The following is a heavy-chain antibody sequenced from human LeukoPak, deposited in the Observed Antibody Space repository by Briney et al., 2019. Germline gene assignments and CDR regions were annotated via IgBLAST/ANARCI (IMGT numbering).Heavy chain of an antibody. CDR1: GFTFSNAW. D-gene: IGHD4-23*01. Sequence: GGSLRLSCAASGFTFSNAWMSWVRQAPGKGLVWVSHINSDGSSTSYADSVKGRFTISRDNAKNTLYLQMNSLRAEDTAVYYCARGPNSQDYWGQGTLVTVSS. V-gene: IGHV3-74*01. CDR2: INSDGSST. CDR3: ARGPNSQDY. J-gene: IGHJ4*02.